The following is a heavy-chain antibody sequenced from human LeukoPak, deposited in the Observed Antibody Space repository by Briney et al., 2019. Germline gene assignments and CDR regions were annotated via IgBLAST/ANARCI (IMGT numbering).Heavy chain of an antibody. CDR3: ATENGVYCFDF. CDR2: IWFDGSNE. CDR1: GFTFSKYG. D-gene: IGHD4-17*01. V-gene: IGHV3-33*01. J-gene: IGHJ4*02. Sequence: GRSLRLSCAASGFTFSKYGMRWVRQAPGKGLEWVAIIWFDGSNENYADSVKGRFTISRDNSKNMLYLEMTSLRAEDTAVYYCATENGVYCFDFWGQGTLVTVSS.